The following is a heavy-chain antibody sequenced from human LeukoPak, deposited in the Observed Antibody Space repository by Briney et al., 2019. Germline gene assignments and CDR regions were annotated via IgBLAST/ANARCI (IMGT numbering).Heavy chain of an antibody. CDR3: ARGLWFGDENHPYFDY. Sequence: SETLSLTCTVSDYSISNGYYWGWIRQPPGKGLEWIGSIYYSGSTYYNPSLKSRVTISVDTSRNQFSLKLSSVTAADTAVYYCARGLWFGDENHPYFDYWGQGILVTVSS. V-gene: IGHV4-38-2*02. J-gene: IGHJ4*02. D-gene: IGHD3-10*01. CDR1: DYSISNGYY. CDR2: IYYSGST.